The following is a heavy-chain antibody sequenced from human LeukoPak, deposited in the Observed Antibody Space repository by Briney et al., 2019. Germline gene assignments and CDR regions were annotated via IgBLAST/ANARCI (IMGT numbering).Heavy chain of an antibody. V-gene: IGHV4-59*01. D-gene: IGHD2-15*01. CDR2: IYYSGST. J-gene: IGHJ5*02. CDR1: GGSISSYY. CDR3: ARDLAATKRYWFDP. Sequence: PSETLSLTCTVSGGSISSYYWSWIRQPPGKGLEWIGYIYYSGSTNYNPSLESRVTISVDTSKNQFSLKLSSVTAEDTAVYYCARDLAATKRYWFDPWGQGTLVTVSS.